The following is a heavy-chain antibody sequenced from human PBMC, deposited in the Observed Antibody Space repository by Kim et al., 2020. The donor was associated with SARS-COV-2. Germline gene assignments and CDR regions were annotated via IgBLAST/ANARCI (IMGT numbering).Heavy chain of an antibody. J-gene: IGHJ4*02. V-gene: IGHV4-31*02. D-gene: IGHD3-22*01. Sequence: YYNPSLKSRVTRSVDTSKNQFSLKLSSGTAAGTAVYYCARVDYDSSDLVSWGQGTLVTVSS. CDR3: ARVDYDSSDLVS.